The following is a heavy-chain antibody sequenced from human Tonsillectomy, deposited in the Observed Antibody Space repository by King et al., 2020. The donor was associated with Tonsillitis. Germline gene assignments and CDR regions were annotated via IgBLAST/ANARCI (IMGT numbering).Heavy chain of an antibody. CDR1: GFTFSNFA. Sequence: QLVQSGGGVVQPGRSLRLSCAASGFTFSNFAMHWVRQAPGKGLEWVAVISHEGSNKYYADSVKGRFTISRDNSKNTLYLQMNSLRADDTAVYYCATGLSWGGGVYWGQGTLVTVSS. CDR2: ISHEGSNK. V-gene: IGHV3-30*04. J-gene: IGHJ4*02. D-gene: IGHD2-15*01. CDR3: ATGLSWGGGVY.